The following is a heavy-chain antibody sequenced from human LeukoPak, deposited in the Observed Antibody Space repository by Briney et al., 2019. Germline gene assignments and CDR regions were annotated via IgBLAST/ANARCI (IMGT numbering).Heavy chain of an antibody. CDR2: IYYTGSS. D-gene: IGHD3-16*01. V-gene: IGHV4-39*07. J-gene: IGHJ6*03. Sequence: SETLSLTCSVSGGSIRSSDDYWGFVRQTPGKGLEWMGSIYYTGSSHYNPSLKSRVTISVDTSKNQFSLKLSSVTAADTAVYYCARETSQKGAHYMDVWGKGTTITISS. CDR1: GGSIRSSDDY. CDR3: ARETSQKGAHYMDV.